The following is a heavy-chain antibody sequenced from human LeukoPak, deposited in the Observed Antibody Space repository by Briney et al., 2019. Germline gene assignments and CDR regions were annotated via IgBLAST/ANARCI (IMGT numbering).Heavy chain of an antibody. CDR1: GYTFTDYG. Sequence: ASVRVSCKASGYTFTDYGISWVRQAPGQGLEWMGWISAYNGNTNYAQKLQGRVTMTTDTSTSTAYMELRSLRSDDTAVYYCARVFDRGNYFDYWGQGTLVTVSS. V-gene: IGHV1-18*01. CDR2: ISAYNGNT. D-gene: IGHD3-10*01. CDR3: ARVFDRGNYFDY. J-gene: IGHJ4*02.